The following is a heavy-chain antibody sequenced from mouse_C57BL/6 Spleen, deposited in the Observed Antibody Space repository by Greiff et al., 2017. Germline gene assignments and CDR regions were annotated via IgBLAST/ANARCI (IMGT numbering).Heavy chain of an antibody. CDR3: ARSGSYYGSMDY. V-gene: IGHV1-55*01. CDR2: IYPGSGST. Sequence: QVQLQQPGAELVKPGASVKMSCKASGYTFTSYWITWVKQRPGQGLEWIGDIYPGSGSTNYNEKFKSKATLTVDTSSSTAYMQLSSLTSEDSAVYYCARSGSYYGSMDYWGQGTSVTVSS. D-gene: IGHD1-1*01. CDR1: GYTFTSYW. J-gene: IGHJ4*01.